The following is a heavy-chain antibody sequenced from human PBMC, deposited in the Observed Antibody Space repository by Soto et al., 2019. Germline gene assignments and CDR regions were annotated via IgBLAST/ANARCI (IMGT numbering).Heavy chain of an antibody. V-gene: IGHV3-11*01. CDR3: ARRNVYYYDSSGYWYFFDY. D-gene: IGHD3-22*01. J-gene: IGHJ4*02. Sequence: QVQLVESGGGLVKPGGSLRLSCAASGFTFSDYYMSWIRQAPGKGLEWVSYISSSGNTIYYADSLKGRFTISRDNAKNSLFLQMNSLRAEDTAVYYCARRNVYYYDSSGYWYFFDYWGQGTLVTVSS. CDR2: ISSSGNTI. CDR1: GFTFSDYY.